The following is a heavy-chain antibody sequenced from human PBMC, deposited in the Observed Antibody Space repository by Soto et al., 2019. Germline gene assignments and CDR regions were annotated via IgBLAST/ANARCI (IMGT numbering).Heavy chain of an antibody. Sequence: QVQLQQWGAGLLKPSETLSLTCAVYGGSFSGYYWSWIRQPPGKGLEWIGEINHSGSTNYNPSLKSRVTISVDTSKNQFSLKLSSVTAADTAVYYCARGRLGRDGYKRTVRWFDPWGQGTLVTVSS. V-gene: IGHV4-34*01. CDR3: ARGRLGRDGYKRTVRWFDP. CDR1: GGSFSGYY. J-gene: IGHJ5*02. D-gene: IGHD5-12*01. CDR2: INHSGST.